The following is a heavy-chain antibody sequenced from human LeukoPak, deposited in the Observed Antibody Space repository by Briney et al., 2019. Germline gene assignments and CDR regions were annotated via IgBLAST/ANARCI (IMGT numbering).Heavy chain of an antibody. CDR1: RYSFTSYW. Sequence: GESLKISCKGSRYSFTSYWIGWVRQMPGKGLEWMGIIYPGDSDTRYSPSFQGQVTISADKSISTAYLQWSSLKASDTAMYYCARLAQQLVLDNWFDPWGQGTLVTVSS. CDR2: IYPGDSDT. D-gene: IGHD6-13*01. J-gene: IGHJ5*02. V-gene: IGHV5-51*01. CDR3: ARLAQQLVLDNWFDP.